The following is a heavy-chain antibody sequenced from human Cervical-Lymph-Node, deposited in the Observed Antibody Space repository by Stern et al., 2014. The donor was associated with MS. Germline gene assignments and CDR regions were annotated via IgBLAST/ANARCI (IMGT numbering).Heavy chain of an antibody. CDR1: GYIFTSYW. V-gene: IGHV5-51*01. CDR3: VRPFHSGNDREDH. Sequence: VQLMQSGAEVKKPGESLKISCQTSGYIFTSYWIGWVRQMPGKGLKWMGIITISADRSTNTAYLQWSSLRASDAAMYYCVRPFHSGNDREDHWGQGTLVTVSS. D-gene: IGHD5-12*01. J-gene: IGHJ4*02.